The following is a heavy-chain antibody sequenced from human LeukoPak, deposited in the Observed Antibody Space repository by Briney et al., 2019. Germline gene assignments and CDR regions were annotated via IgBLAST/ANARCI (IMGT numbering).Heavy chain of an antibody. V-gene: IGHV4-39*01. D-gene: IGHD4-17*01. CDR3: ARLPATVTTYFDY. CDR2: IYYSGST. Sequence: SETLSLTCTVSGGSISSSIYYWGWIRQPPEKGLEWIGSIYYSGSTYYNPSLKSRVTISVDTSKNQFSLKLSSVTAADTAVYYCARLPATVTTYFDYWGQGTLVTVSS. J-gene: IGHJ4*02. CDR1: GGSISSSIYY.